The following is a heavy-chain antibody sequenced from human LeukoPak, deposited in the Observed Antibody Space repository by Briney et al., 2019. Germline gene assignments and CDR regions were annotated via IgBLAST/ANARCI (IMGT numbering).Heavy chain of an antibody. J-gene: IGHJ4*02. CDR1: GGSISSYY. Sequence: SETLSLTCTVSGGSISSYYWSWIRRPAGKGLEWIGRIYTSGSTNYNPSLKSRVSMSVDTSKNQFSLKLSSVTAADTAVYYCARDSYYYDSSGYLIFDYWGQGTLVTVSS. D-gene: IGHD3-22*01. CDR2: IYTSGST. V-gene: IGHV4-4*07. CDR3: ARDSYYYDSSGYLIFDY.